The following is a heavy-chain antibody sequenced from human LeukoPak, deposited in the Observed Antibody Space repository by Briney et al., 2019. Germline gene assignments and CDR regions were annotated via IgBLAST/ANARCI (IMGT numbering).Heavy chain of an antibody. D-gene: IGHD2-15*01. Sequence: GGSLRLSCAASGFTFSSYGMHWVRQAPGKGLEWVAVISYHGSNKYYADSVKGRFTISRDNSKNTLYLQMNSLRAEDTAVYYCAKEGVVVRTPANHYYYGMDVWGQGTTVTVSS. CDR2: ISYHGSNK. V-gene: IGHV3-30*18. CDR1: GFTFSSYG. CDR3: AKEGVVVRTPANHYYYGMDV. J-gene: IGHJ6*02.